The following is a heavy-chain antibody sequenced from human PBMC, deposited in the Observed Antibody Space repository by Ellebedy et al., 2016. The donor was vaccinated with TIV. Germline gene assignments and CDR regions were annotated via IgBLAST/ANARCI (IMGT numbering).Heavy chain of an antibody. Sequence: ASVKVSXXASGGTFTSYDINWVRQATGQGLEWMGWMNPNSGNTGYAQKFQGRVTMTRNTSISTAYMELSSLRSEDTAVYYCARGHTMVRGVIRRVWFDPWGQGTLVTVSS. V-gene: IGHV1-8*01. D-gene: IGHD3-10*01. J-gene: IGHJ5*02. CDR2: MNPNSGNT. CDR3: ARGHTMVRGVIRRVWFDP. CDR1: GGTFTSYD.